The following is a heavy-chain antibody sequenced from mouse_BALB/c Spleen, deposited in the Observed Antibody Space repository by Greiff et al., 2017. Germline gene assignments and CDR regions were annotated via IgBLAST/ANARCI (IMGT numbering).Heavy chain of an antibody. D-gene: IGHD1-2*01. CDR3: ARYTPYGLYWYFDV. V-gene: IGHV3-8*02. Sequence: VQLKESGPSLVKPSQTLSLTCSVTGDSITSGYWNWIRKFPGNKLEYMGYISYSGSTYYNPSLKSRISITRDTSKNQYYLQLNSVTTEDTATYYCARYTPYGLYWYFDVWGAGTTVTVSS. J-gene: IGHJ1*01. CDR2: ISYSGST. CDR1: GDSITSGY.